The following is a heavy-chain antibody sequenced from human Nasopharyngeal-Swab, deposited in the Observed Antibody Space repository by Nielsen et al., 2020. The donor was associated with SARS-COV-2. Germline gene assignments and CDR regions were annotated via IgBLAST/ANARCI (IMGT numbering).Heavy chain of an antibody. CDR1: GDSISSSSYY. CDR2: IYYSGST. D-gene: IGHD3-3*01. V-gene: IGHV4-39*07. J-gene: IGHJ6*03. Sequence: SETLSLTCTVSGDSISSSSYYWGWIRQPPGKGLEWIGSIYYSGSTYYNPSLKSRVTISVDTSKNQFSLKLSSVTAADTAVYYCARAGDFWSGWSANYYMDVWGKGTTVTVSS. CDR3: ARAGDFWSGWSANYYMDV.